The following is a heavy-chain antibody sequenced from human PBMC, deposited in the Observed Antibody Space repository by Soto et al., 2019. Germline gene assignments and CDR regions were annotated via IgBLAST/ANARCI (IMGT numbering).Heavy chain of an antibody. D-gene: IGHD5-18*01. CDR1: GYTFINYA. CDR3: GIFGVDTAMVDYYYYGMDV. V-gene: IGHV1-3*01. CDR2: INAGNSNT. Sequence: ASVKVSCKASGYTFINYAIHWVRQAPGQRLEWMGWINAGNSNTKYSQNFQGRVTITRDTSASTAYMELSSLRSEDTAVYYCGIFGVDTAMVDYYYYGMDVWGQGTTVTVSS. J-gene: IGHJ6*02.